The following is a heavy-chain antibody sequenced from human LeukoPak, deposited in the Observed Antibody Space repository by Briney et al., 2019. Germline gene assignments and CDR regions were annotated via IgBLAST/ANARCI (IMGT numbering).Heavy chain of an antibody. V-gene: IGHV4-39*07. D-gene: IGHD1-7*01. J-gene: IGHJ4*02. CDR1: GGSISSSSYY. Sequence: PSETLSLTCTVSGGSISSSSYYWGWIRQPPGKGLEWIGSIYYSGSTYYNPSLKSRVTISVDTSKNQFSLKLSSVTAADTAVYYCARDRNWNYGGGFDYWGQGTLVTVSS. CDR2: IYYSGST. CDR3: ARDRNWNYGGGFDY.